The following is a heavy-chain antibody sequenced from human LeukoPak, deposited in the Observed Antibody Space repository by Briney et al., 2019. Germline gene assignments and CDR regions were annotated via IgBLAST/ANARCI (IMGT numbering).Heavy chain of an antibody. J-gene: IGHJ6*02. CDR1: GGSISSYY. CDR2: IYYSGST. V-gene: IGHV4-59*01. D-gene: IGHD1-7*01. Sequence: PSESLSLTCTVSGGSISSYYWSWIRQPPGKGLEWIGYIYYSGSTNYNPSLKSRVTISVDTSKNQFSLKLSSVTAADTAVYYCARDNWNYGSSMDVWGQGTTVTVSS. CDR3: ARDNWNYGSSMDV.